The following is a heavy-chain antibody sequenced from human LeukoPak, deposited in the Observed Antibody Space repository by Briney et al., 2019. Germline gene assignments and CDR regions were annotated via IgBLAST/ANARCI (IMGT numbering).Heavy chain of an antibody. CDR1: GFTFSSYS. CDR2: ISPTNGIV. D-gene: IGHD3-10*01. J-gene: IGHJ4*02. Sequence: GGSLRLSCAASGFTFSSYSMTWVRQAPGKGLEWVSFISPTNGIVFYADSVKGRFTISRDNAKNSLYLQMNSLRAEDTAVYYCERDLDVGTGPDYLDQGTLVTVSS. V-gene: IGHV3-48*01. CDR3: ERDLDVGTGPDY.